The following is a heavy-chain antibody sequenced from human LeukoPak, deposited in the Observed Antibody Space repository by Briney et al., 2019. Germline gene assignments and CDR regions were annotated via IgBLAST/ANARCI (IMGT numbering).Heavy chain of an antibody. Sequence: PRGSLRLSCEASGFTFSSDDMNWVRQAPGKGLEWVSYISGSGYRIYYAGSVKGRFTISKDNAKKSLYLQMDSLRAEDTAVYYCARDGSSYAPSQPFFFDYWGQGTLVTVSS. CDR1: GFTFSSDD. J-gene: IGHJ4*02. CDR2: ISGSGYRI. D-gene: IGHD3-10*01. V-gene: IGHV3-48*03. CDR3: ARDGSSYAPSQPFFFDY.